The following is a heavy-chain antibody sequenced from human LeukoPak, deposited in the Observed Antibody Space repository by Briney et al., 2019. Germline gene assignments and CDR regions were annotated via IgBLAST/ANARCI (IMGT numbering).Heavy chain of an antibody. CDR2: IKQDGSEK. D-gene: IGHD6-13*01. CDR1: GFTFSSYW. Sequence: GGSLRLSCAASGFTFSSYWMSWVRQAPGKGLEWVANIKQDGSEKYYVDSVKGRFTISRDNAKNSLYLQMNSLRAEDTAVYYCARETQIAAAGISWSDPWGQGTLVTVSS. CDR3: ARETQIAAAGISWSDP. V-gene: IGHV3-7*03. J-gene: IGHJ5*02.